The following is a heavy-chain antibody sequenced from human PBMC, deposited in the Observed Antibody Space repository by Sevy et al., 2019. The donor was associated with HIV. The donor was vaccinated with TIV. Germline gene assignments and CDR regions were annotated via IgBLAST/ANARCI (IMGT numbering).Heavy chain of an antibody. Sequence: LTCTVSGGSITSLYWDWIRQPPGKGLEWIANIYYNGHINYNPSLKSRVTLTLDTSKNQFSLRLSSVTAADTAMYYCAGENAWGRGYSWGQGTLVTVSS. CDR3: AGENAWGRGYS. CDR2: IYYNGHI. CDR1: GGSITSLY. V-gene: IGHV4-59*08. D-gene: IGHD1-26*01. J-gene: IGHJ4*02.